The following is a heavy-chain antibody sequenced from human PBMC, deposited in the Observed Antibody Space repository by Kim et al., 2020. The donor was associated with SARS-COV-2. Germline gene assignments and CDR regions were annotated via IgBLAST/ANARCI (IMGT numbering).Heavy chain of an antibody. V-gene: IGHV3-33*01. CDR1: GFIFSSYG. CDR3: ARDLSITMGLMDV. Sequence: GGSLRLSCAASGFIFSSYGMHWVRQAPGKGLEWVAVIWYDGSNKYYADSVKGRFTISRDNSKNTLYLQVNSLRGEDTAVYFCARDLSITMGLMDVWGQGTTVTVSS. D-gene: IGHD3-10*01. J-gene: IGHJ6*02. CDR2: IWYDGSNK.